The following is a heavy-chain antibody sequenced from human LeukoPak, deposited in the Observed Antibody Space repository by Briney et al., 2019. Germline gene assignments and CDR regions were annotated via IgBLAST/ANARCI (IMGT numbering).Heavy chain of an antibody. CDR3: ARGPYDNSGYRFDY. CDR2: IYSGGST. J-gene: IGHJ4*02. Sequence: GGSLRLSCVASEFTVTTNHMTWVRQAPGKWLEWVSVIYSGGSTYYADSVKGRFTISRDNSKNTLYLQMNSLRAEDTAVYYCARGPYDNSGYRFDYWGQGTLVTVSS. V-gene: IGHV3-66*01. CDR1: EFTVTTNH. D-gene: IGHD3-22*01.